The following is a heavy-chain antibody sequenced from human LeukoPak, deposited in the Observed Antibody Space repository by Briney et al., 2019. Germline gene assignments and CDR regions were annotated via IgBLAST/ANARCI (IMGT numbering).Heavy chain of an antibody. J-gene: IGHJ4*02. Sequence: SCKASGYTFTSYYMHWVRQAPGKGLEWVAVIWYDGSNKYYADSVKGRFTISRDNSKNTLYLQMNSLRAEDTAVYYCARDGGRYFDWLSLHFDYWGQGTLVTVSS. D-gene: IGHD3-9*01. CDR2: IWYDGSNK. CDR3: ARDGGRYFDWLSLHFDY. V-gene: IGHV3-33*01. CDR1: GYTFTSYY.